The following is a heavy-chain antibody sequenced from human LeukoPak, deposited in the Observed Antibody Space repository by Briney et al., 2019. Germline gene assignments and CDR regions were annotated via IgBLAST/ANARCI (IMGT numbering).Heavy chain of an antibody. D-gene: IGHD2-15*01. J-gene: IGHJ3*02. V-gene: IGHV3-23*01. CDR1: GFTFSSYA. CDR2: ISGSGGST. Sequence: GGSLRLSCAASGFTFSSYAMSWVRQAPGKGLEWVSAISGSGGSTYYADSVKGRFTISRDNSKNTLYLQMNSLRAEDTAVYYCAKEGAPWIVAVVAATPGQNAFDIWGQGTMVTVSS. CDR3: AKEGAPWIVAVVAATPGQNAFDI.